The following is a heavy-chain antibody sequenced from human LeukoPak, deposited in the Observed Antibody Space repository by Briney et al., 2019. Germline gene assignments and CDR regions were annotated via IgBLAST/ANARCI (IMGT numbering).Heavy chain of an antibody. CDR3: AREGYEVGYYYGMDV. J-gene: IGHJ6*02. CDR1: GYTFTSYA. Sequence: ASVKVSCKASGYTFTSYAMHWVRQAPGQRLEWMGWINAGNGNTKYSQKFQGRVTITRDTSASTAYMELSSLRSEDTAVYYCAREGYEVGYYYGMDVWGQGTTVTVSS. CDR2: INAGNGNT. V-gene: IGHV1-3*01. D-gene: IGHD1-26*01.